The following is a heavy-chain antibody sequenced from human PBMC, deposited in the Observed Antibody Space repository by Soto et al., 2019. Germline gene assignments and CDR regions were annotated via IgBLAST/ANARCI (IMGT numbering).Heavy chain of an antibody. CDR2: ILYTGYT. J-gene: IGHJ5*02. CDR3: ARERLEWFGDLLPHGWFDP. CDR1: GGCIWGDC. V-gene: IGHV4-59*01. D-gene: IGHD3-10*01. Sequence: LCITSHASGGCIWGDCWSWIRLPPWKGLEWIGYILYTGYTNYNPSLKSRITISIDTSRNQFSLRLSSVTAADTAVYYCARERLEWFGDLLPHGWFDPWSQGTLVTVSS.